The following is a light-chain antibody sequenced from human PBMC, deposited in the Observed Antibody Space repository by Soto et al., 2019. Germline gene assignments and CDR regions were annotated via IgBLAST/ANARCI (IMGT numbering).Light chain of an antibody. CDR2: EVS. CDR3: TSFTSSSTQV. J-gene: IGLJ1*01. V-gene: IGLV2-14*01. Sequence: QSALTQPASVSGSPGQSITISCTGTSGDVDAFDYVSWYQQHPGKAPKLMIFEVSDRPSGVSDRFSGYKSGSTASLTISGLQAEDEADYFCTSFTSSSTQVFGTGTKVTVL. CDR1: SGDVDAFDY.